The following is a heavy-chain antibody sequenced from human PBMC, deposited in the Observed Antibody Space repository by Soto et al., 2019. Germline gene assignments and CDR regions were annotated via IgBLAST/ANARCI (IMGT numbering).Heavy chain of an antibody. CDR1: GGTFSSYA. J-gene: IGHJ4*02. V-gene: IGHV1-69*12. CDR2: IIPMFDTS. Sequence: QVQLVQSGAEVKKPGSLVKVSCKASGGTFSSYAISWVRQAPGQGLEWMGGIIPMFDTSTYAQKFQGRVTITADESTSTAYMELSSLRSEDTAVYYCARDDSSGYYVDYWGQGTLVTVSS. D-gene: IGHD3-22*01. CDR3: ARDDSSGYYVDY.